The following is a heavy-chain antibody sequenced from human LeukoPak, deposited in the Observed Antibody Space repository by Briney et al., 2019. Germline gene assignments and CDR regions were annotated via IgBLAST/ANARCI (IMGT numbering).Heavy chain of an antibody. CDR1: GFTFSDYE. V-gene: IGHV3-48*03. J-gene: IGHJ4*02. Sequence: GESLRLSCAASGFTFSDYEMNWVRQAPGKGLEWLSHISISGTTIHYADSVKGRFTISRDNAKNSVYLQMNSLRAEDTAVYYCAIGHSGWFVFFDYWGQGTLVTVSS. CDR3: AIGHSGWFVFFDY. D-gene: IGHD5-12*01. CDR2: ISISGTTI.